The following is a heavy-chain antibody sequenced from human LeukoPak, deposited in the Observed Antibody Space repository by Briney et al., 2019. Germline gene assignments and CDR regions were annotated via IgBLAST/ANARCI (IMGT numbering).Heavy chain of an antibody. CDR3: AKQYFGVNYFDY. D-gene: IGHD4-17*01. CDR2: ISGSGGTT. CDR1: GFTFSSCA. Sequence: GGSLRLSCAASGFTFSSCAMSWVRQAPGKGLEWVSEISGSGGTTYYADPVKGRFTISRDNSKNTLYLQMNDLRAEVTAIYYCAKQYFGVNYFDYWGQGTLVTVSS. J-gene: IGHJ4*02. V-gene: IGHV3-23*01.